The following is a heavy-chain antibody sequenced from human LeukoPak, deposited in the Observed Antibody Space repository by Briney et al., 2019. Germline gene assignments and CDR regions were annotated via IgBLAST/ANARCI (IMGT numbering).Heavy chain of an antibody. Sequence: GGSLRLSCEASGLTFSRDWMGWVRQAPGKGLEWVSYISSSSSTIYYADSVKGRFTISRDNAKNSLYLQMNSLRAEDTAVYYCAREAARVDYWGQGTLVTVSS. D-gene: IGHD6-6*01. CDR1: GLTFSRDW. J-gene: IGHJ4*02. V-gene: IGHV3-48*01. CDR3: AREAARVDY. CDR2: ISSSSSTI.